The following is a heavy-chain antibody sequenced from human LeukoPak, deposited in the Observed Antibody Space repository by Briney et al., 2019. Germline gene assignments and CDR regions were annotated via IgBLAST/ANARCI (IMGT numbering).Heavy chain of an antibody. D-gene: IGHD6-19*01. V-gene: IGHV3-20*04. CDR1: GFTFDDYG. J-gene: IGHJ4*02. Sequence: PGGSLRLSCAASGFTFDDYGMSWVRQAPGKGLEWVSGINWNGGSTGYADSVKGRFTISRDSAKNSLYLQMNSLRAEDTALYYCARVGSSGWYGGFDYWGQGTLVTVSS. CDR3: ARVGSSGWYGGFDY. CDR2: INWNGGST.